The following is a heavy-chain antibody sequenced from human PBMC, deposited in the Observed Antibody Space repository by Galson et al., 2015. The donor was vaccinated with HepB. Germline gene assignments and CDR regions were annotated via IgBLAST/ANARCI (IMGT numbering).Heavy chain of an antibody. D-gene: IGHD2-15*01. CDR3: ASCRDDVVYWYFDL. CDR2: IIPILGIA. J-gene: IGHJ2*01. Sequence: SVKVSCKASGGTFSSYAISWVRQAPGQGLEWMGRIIPILGIANYAQKFQGRATITADKSTSTAYMELSSLRSEDTAVYYCASCRDDVVYWYFDLWGRGTLVTVSS. CDR1: GGTFSSYA. V-gene: IGHV1-69*04.